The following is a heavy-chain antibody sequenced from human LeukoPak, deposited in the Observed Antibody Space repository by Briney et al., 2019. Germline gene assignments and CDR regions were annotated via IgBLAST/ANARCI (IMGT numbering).Heavy chain of an antibody. J-gene: IGHJ3*02. Sequence: GGSLRLSCAASGFTFSSYAMSWVRQAPGKGLEWVSYISSSGSTIYYADSVKGRFTISRDNAKNPLYLQMNSLRAEDTAFYYCARDMVRGGNDAFDIWGQGTMVTVSS. CDR2: ISSSGSTI. CDR1: GFTFSSYA. CDR3: ARDMVRGGNDAFDI. V-gene: IGHV3-48*03. D-gene: IGHD3-10*01.